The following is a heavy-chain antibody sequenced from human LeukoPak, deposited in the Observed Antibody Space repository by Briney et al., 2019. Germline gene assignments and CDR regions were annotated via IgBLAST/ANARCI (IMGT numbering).Heavy chain of an antibody. CDR3: AETTTGYSSGRYPGWPVDY. Sequence: PGGSLRLSCAASGFTFSSYAMSGSGGSTYYADSVKGRFTISRDNSKNTVYLQVNSLRAEDTAVYYCAETTTGYSSGRYPGWPVDYWGQGTLVTVSS. CDR1: GFTFSSYA. CDR2: GSGGST. V-gene: IGHV3-23*01. J-gene: IGHJ4*02. D-gene: IGHD6-19*01.